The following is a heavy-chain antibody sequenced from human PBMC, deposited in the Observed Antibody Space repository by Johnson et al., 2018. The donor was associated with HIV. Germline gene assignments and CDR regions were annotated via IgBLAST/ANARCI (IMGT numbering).Heavy chain of an antibody. CDR3: ARGGTYNWSPDRIGNAFDI. CDR1: GFTFSSYA. V-gene: IGHV3-30*04. Sequence: QVQLVESGGGVAQPGRSLRLSCVASGFTFSSYALHWVRQAPGKGLEWVAVISFDGRIKYYADSVKGRFTISRDNSKNTLYLQINSLRPEDTALYYCARGGTYNWSPDRIGNAFDIWGQGTTVTVSS. D-gene: IGHD1-20*01. J-gene: IGHJ3*02. CDR2: ISFDGRIK.